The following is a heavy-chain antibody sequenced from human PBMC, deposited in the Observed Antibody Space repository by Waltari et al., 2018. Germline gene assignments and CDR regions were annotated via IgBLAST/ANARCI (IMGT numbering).Heavy chain of an antibody. D-gene: IGHD6-19*01. CDR2: IYYIGST. CDR1: GGSISSHY. Sequence: QVQLQESGPGLVKPSETLSLTCTVSGGSISSHYWSWIRQPPGKGLEWIGYIYYIGSTNYNPSLKSRVTISVDTSKNQFSLKLSSVTAADTAVYYCAQFGSGWYVGWFDPWGQGTLVTVSS. J-gene: IGHJ5*02. V-gene: IGHV4-59*11. CDR3: AQFGSGWYVGWFDP.